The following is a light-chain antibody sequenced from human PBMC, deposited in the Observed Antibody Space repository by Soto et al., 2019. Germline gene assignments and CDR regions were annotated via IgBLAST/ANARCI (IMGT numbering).Light chain of an antibody. J-gene: IGLJ1*01. V-gene: IGLV2-14*01. CDR2: EVT. CDR3: SSYTNINTRACI. CDR1: SGDIGGYNR. Sequence: QSVLTQPASVSGSPGQSITICCTGTSGDIGGYNRVSWYQQHPGKAPKLVIYEVTDRTSGVSNRFSGSKSGNTASLTIAGLQAEDEAEYYCSSYTNINTRACIFGTGTKVTV.